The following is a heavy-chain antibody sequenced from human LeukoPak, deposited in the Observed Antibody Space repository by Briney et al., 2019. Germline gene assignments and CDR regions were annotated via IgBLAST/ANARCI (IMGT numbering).Heavy chain of an antibody. J-gene: IGHJ4*02. Sequence: GGSLRLSCAASGFTFSSYAMHWVRQAPGKGLEWVAVISYDGSNKYYADSVKGRFTLSRDNSKNTLYLQMNSLRAEDMAVYYCAREGSYYGPFDYWGQGTLVTVSS. V-gene: IGHV3-30-3*01. CDR1: GFTFSSYA. CDR2: ISYDGSNK. CDR3: AREGSYYGPFDY. D-gene: IGHD3-10*01.